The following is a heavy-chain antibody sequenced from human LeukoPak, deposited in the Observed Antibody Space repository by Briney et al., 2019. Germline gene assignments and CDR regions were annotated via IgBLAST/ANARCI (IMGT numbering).Heavy chain of an antibody. CDR1: GGSISSSGHY. V-gene: IGHV4-39*07. CDR3: ARSATVTTGYFDY. CDR2: IYSNGNT. D-gene: IGHD4-17*01. J-gene: IGHJ4*02. Sequence: SETLSLTCSVSGGSISSSGHYWGWLRQSPEKGLDWIGSIYSNGNTYYNPSVKSRVTISVDTSKNQFSLKLTSVTAAETAVYYCARSATVTTGYFDYWGQGALVTVSS.